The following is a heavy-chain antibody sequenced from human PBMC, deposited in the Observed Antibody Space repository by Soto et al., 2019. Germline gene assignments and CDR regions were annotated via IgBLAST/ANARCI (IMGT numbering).Heavy chain of an antibody. CDR3: AIGVWFGESMSYYYGMDV. J-gene: IGHJ6*02. V-gene: IGHV4-34*01. CDR1: GGSFSGYY. D-gene: IGHD3-10*01. CDR2: INHSGST. Sequence: SETLSLTCAVYGGSFSGYYWSWIRQPPGKGLEWIGEINHSGSTNYNPSLKSRVTISVDTSKNQFSLKLSSVSAADTAVYYCAIGVWFGESMSYYYGMDVWGQGTTVTVPS.